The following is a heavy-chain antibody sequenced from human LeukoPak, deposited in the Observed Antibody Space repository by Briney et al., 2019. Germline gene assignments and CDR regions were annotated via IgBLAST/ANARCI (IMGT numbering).Heavy chain of an antibody. CDR2: ISAYNGNT. J-gene: IGHJ4*02. D-gene: IGHD3-10*01. CDR1: GYTFTSYG. CDR3: ARATRGVRGVDLYYFDY. V-gene: IGHV1-18*01. Sequence: ASVTVSCKASGYTFTSYGISWVRQAPGQGLEWMGWISAYNGNTNYAQKLQGRVTMTTDTSTSTAYMELRSLRSDDTAVYYCARATRGVRGVDLYYFDYWGQGTLVTVSS.